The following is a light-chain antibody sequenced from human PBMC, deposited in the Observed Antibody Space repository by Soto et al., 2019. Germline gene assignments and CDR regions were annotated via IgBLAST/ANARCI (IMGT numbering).Light chain of an antibody. CDR1: SSDVGGYNS. V-gene: IGLV2-14*01. CDR2: DVS. Sequence: QSALTQPASVSGSPGQSITISCTGTSSDVGGYNSVSWYQQHSGKAPRLMIYDVSNRPSGVSNRFSGSKSGNTASLTISGLQAEDEADYYCGSYTSINSLLFGGGTKLTVL. J-gene: IGLJ2*01. CDR3: GSYTSINSLL.